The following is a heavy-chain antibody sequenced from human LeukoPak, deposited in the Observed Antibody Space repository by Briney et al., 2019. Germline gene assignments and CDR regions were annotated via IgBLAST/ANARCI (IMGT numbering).Heavy chain of an antibody. Sequence: ASVKVSCKASGYTFTGYYMHWVRQAPGQGLEWMGWINPNSGGTNYAQKFQGRVTMTRDTSISTAYMELSSLRSEDTAVYYCARGTYYGSGSYYPDYWGQGTLVTVSS. V-gene: IGHV1-2*02. D-gene: IGHD3-10*01. CDR3: ARGTYYGSGSYYPDY. J-gene: IGHJ4*02. CDR1: GYTFTGYY. CDR2: INPNSGGT.